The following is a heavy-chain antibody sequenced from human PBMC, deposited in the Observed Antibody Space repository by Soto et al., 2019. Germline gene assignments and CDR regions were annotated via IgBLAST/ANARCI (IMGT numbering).Heavy chain of an antibody. Sequence: EVQLLESGGGLRQPGGSLRLACAASGFSFSSYAMSWVRQAPSQGLEWVSSITTRGGRTYYADSVRGRFTISRDNFANALYLEMNSLRAQETAIYYCAKEYYYDPSGPYSDLYFNSWGQGTLVTVSS. CDR2: ITTRGGRT. CDR1: GFSFSSYA. D-gene: IGHD3-22*01. CDR3: AKEYYYDPSGPYSDLYFNS. V-gene: IGHV3-23*01. J-gene: IGHJ4*02.